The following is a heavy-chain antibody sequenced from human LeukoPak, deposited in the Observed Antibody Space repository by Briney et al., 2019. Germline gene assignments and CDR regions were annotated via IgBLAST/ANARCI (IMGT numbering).Heavy chain of an antibody. D-gene: IGHD6-19*01. V-gene: IGHV3-53*01. J-gene: IGHJ4*02. CDR1: GFTVSSNY. Sequence: PGGSLSLSCAASGFTVSSNYMSWVRPAPGDGLEWVSVIYSGGSTYYADSVKGRFTISRDNSKNTLYLQMNSLRAEDTAVYYCARAPGYSSGWVDYWGQGTLVTVSS. CDR3: ARAPGYSSGWVDY. CDR2: IYSGGST.